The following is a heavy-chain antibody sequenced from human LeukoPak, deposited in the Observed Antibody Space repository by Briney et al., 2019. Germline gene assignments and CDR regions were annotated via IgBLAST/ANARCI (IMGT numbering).Heavy chain of an antibody. V-gene: IGHV1-3*01. CDR3: ARDPRGRYYYYGMDV. Sequence: RQAPGQRLEWMGWINAGNGNTKYSQKFQGRVTITRDTSASTAYMELSSLRSEDTAVYYCARDPRGRYYYYGMDVWGQGTTVTVSS. CDR2: INAGNGNT. D-gene: IGHD3-10*01. J-gene: IGHJ6*02.